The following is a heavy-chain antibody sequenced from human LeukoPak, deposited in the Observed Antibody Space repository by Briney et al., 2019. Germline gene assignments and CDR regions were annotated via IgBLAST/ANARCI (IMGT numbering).Heavy chain of an antibody. CDR1: GQSLSGYY. D-gene: IGHD2-15*01. CDR2: INQCERT. J-gene: IGHJ3*02. Sequence: WESLSLTCSVYGQSLSGYYGGWIPQPPGKGLGWDGEINQCERTNSNPSLKSRVTISVDTSKNQFSLKLSSVTAADTAVYYCARGRRGIVVMVAATLSRGLHAFDIWGQGTMVTVSS. CDR3: ARGRRGIVVMVAATLSRGLHAFDI. V-gene: IGHV4-34*01.